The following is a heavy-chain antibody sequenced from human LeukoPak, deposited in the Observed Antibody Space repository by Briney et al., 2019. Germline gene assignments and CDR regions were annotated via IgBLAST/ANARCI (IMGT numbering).Heavy chain of an antibody. CDR1: GGSISSYY. CDR3: ARASSGRDYYYYGMDV. V-gene: IGHV4-4*07. D-gene: IGHD6-19*01. CDR2: IYTSGST. J-gene: IGHJ6*02. Sequence: PSETLSLTCTVSGGSISSYYWSWIRQPAGKGLEWIGRIYTSGSTNYNPSLKSRVTTSVDTSKNQFSLKLSSVTAADTAVYYCARASSGRDYYYYGMDVWGQGTTVTVSS.